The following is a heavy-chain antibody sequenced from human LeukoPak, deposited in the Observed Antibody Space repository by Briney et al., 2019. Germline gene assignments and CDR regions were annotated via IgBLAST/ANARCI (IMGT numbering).Heavy chain of an antibody. CDR2: VKQDGIET. V-gene: IGHV3-7*01. Sequence: GGSLRLSCVASGFTFSRDWMSWVRQAPGKGLEWVASVKQDGIETQYVDSVKGRFTISRDNAKNSVYLQMNSLRVEDTAVYYCARDGAGFDYWGQGTLVTVSS. J-gene: IGHJ4*02. CDR3: ARDGAGFDY. CDR1: GFTFSRDW. D-gene: IGHD4/OR15-4a*01.